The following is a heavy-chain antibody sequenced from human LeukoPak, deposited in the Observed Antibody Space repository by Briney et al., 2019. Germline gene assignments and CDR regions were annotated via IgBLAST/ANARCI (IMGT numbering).Heavy chain of an antibody. J-gene: IGHJ5*02. CDR2: RNPNSGNT. D-gene: IGHD3-3*01. Sequence: ASVKVSCKASGYTFTSYDINWVRQATGQGHEWMGWRNPNSGNTGYAQKFQGRVTMTRNTSISTAYMELSSLRSEDTAVYYCARVHSYYDFWSGYFTSNWFDPWGQGTLVTVSS. V-gene: IGHV1-8*01. CDR3: ARVHSYYDFWSGYFTSNWFDP. CDR1: GYTFTSYD.